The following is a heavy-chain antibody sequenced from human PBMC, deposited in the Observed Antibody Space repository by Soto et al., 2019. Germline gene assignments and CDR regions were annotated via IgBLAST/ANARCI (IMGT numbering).Heavy chain of an antibody. Sequence: EVQLLESGGGLVQPGGSLRLSCAASAFSFSSYGMSWVRQAPGKGLEWVSHITGSGDSIDYADSVKGRFTISRDNSKNTLFLQRNSLRVEDTAIYFCAKSHRFCTGGSCGAFDTWGQGTMVTAS. J-gene: IGHJ3*02. CDR2: ITGSGDSI. V-gene: IGHV3-23*01. CDR1: AFSFSSYG. D-gene: IGHD2-8*02. CDR3: AKSHRFCTGGSCGAFDT.